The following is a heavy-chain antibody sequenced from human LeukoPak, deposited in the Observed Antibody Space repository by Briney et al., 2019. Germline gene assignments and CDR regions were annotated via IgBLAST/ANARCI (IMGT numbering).Heavy chain of an antibody. CDR2: IYHSGSP. J-gene: IGHJ5*02. V-gene: IGHV4-38-2*02. CDR1: GYSISSGYY. Sequence: SETLSLTCTVSGYSISSGYYWGWIRQPPGKGLEWIGSIYHSGSPYYNPSLKSRVTISVDTSKNQFSLKLSSVTAADTAVYYCARDRGAKVVPAAIIACWFDPWGQGTLVTVSS. CDR3: ARDRGAKVVPAAIIACWFDP. D-gene: IGHD2-2*01.